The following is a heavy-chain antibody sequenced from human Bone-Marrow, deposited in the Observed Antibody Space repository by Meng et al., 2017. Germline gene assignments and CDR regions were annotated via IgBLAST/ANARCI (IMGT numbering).Heavy chain of an antibody. J-gene: IGHJ3*02. Sequence: ASVKVSCKASGYTFTSYDINWVRQATGQGLEWMGWMNPNSGNTGYAQKFQGRVTMTRNTSISTAYMELSRLRSEDRAVYYCARSHGIFTFGGVKFNAFDIWGQGTMVTVSS. CDR2: MNPNSGNT. CDR1: GYTFTSYD. D-gene: IGHD3-16*01. CDR3: ARSHGIFTFGGVKFNAFDI. V-gene: IGHV1-8*01.